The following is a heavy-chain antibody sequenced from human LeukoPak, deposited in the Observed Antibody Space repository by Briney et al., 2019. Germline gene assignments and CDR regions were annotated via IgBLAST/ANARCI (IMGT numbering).Heavy chain of an antibody. CDR3: ARGESTDV. CDR2: MNPNSGNT. J-gene: IGHJ6*04. CDR1: GYTFTGYY. Sequence: ASVKVSCKASGYTFTGYYMHWVRQAPGQGLEWMGWMNPNSGNTGYAQKFQGRVTITRNTSISTAYMELSSLRSEDTAVYYCARGESTDVWGKGTTVTVSS. V-gene: IGHV1-8*03. D-gene: IGHD5/OR15-5a*01.